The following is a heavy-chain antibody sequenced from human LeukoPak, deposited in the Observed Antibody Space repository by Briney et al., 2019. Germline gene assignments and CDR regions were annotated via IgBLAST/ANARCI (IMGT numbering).Heavy chain of an antibody. Sequence: PGGSLRLSCAASGFTFSSYGMHWVRQAPGKGLEWVAVIWYDGSNKYYADSEKGRFTISRDNSKNTLYLQMNSLRAEDMAVYYCARGEDSSSWYGYWGQGTLVTVSS. J-gene: IGHJ4*02. CDR3: ARGEDSSSWYGY. CDR2: IWYDGSNK. D-gene: IGHD6-13*01. V-gene: IGHV3-33*01. CDR1: GFTFSSYG.